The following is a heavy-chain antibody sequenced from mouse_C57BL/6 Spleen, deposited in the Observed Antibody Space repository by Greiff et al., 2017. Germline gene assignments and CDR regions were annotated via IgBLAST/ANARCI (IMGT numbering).Heavy chain of an antibody. CDR2: ISGGGGNT. CDR3: ARHPYSNLAFEV. CDR1: GFTFSSYT. D-gene: IGHD2-5*01. V-gene: IGHV5-9*01. J-gene: IGHJ1*03. Sequence: EVQGVESGGGLVKPGGSLKLSCAASGFTFSSYTMSWVRQTPGKRLEWVATISGGGGNTYYPDSVKGRFTISRDNAKNTRDLQTSSLRSEDTALYYCARHPYSNLAFEVWGTGTTVTVSS.